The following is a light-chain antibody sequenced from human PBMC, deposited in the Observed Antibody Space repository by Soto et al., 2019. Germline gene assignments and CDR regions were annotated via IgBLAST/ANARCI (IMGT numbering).Light chain of an antibody. J-gene: IGLJ1*01. CDR1: SSDVGGYNY. CDR2: GVS. CDR3: SSYTSSSFYYV. Sequence: QSALTQPASVSGSPGQSITISCTGTSSDVGGYNYVSWNQLHPGKAPKLMIYGVSNRPSGVSNRFSGSKSGNTASLTISGLQAEDEADYYCSSYTSSSFYYVFGTGTKLTVL. V-gene: IGLV2-14*01.